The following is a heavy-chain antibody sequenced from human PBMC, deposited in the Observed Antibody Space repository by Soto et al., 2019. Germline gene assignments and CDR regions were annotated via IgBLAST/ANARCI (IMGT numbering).Heavy chain of an antibody. CDR2: VSGSGGST. CDR3: AKDRYYYDSSGYLDD. V-gene: IGHV3-23*01. J-gene: IGHJ4*02. Sequence: EVQLLESGGGLVQPGGSLRLSCAASGFTFSSYAMSWVRQAPGKGLEWVSAVSGSGGSTYYADSVKGRFTISRDNSKNTLYLHMNSLRAEDTAVYYCAKDRYYYDSSGYLDDWGQGTLVTVSS. CDR1: GFTFSSYA. D-gene: IGHD3-22*01.